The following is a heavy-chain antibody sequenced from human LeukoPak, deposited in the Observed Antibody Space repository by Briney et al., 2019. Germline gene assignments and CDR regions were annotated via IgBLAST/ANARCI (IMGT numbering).Heavy chain of an antibody. CDR1: GFEFSIYW. Sequence: GGSLRLSCAASGFEFSIYWMSLVRRAPGKGLEWVANRNGAGSGKDYVDSVKGRFTISRDNAKDSLSLQMNSLRVEDTAVYYCARERWLQPDYWGQGILVTVSS. J-gene: IGHJ4*02. CDR3: ARERWLQPDY. V-gene: IGHV3-7*01. CDR2: RNGAGSGK. D-gene: IGHD5-12*01.